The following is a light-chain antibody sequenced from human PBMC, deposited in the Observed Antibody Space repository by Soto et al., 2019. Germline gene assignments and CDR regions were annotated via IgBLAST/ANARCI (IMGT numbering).Light chain of an antibody. CDR2: GAS. CDR3: QQYGSSGT. V-gene: IGKV3-20*01. CDR1: QSVSNNY. Sequence: EILLTQSPGTLSLSPGERFTLSCMAIQSVSNNYLAWYQQKPGQAPRLLIYGASNRATGIPDRLSGSGSGTDFTLTISRLEPEDFAVYYCQQYGSSGTFGQGTKVDIK. J-gene: IGKJ1*01.